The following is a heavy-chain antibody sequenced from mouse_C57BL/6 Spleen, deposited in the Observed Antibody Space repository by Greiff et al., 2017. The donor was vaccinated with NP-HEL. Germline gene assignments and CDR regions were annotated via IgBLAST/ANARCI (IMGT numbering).Heavy chain of an antibody. V-gene: IGHV1-80*01. D-gene: IGHD1-1*01. CDR2: IYPGDGDT. Sequence: VQLQQSGAELVKPGASVKISCKASGYAFSSYWMNWVKQRPGKGLEWIGQIYPGDGDTNYNGKFKGKATLTADKSSSTAYMQLSSLTSEDSAVYFCARGGGLLLRQEAMDYWGQGTSVTVSS. J-gene: IGHJ4*01. CDR1: GYAFSSYW. CDR3: ARGGGLLLRQEAMDY.